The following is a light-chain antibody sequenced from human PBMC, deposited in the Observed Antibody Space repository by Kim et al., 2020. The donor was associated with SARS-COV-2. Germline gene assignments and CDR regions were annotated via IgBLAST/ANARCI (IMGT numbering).Light chain of an antibody. Sequence: ELVMTQSPATLSESPGERPTLSCRTSRSVSSHLAWYQQKPGQGPRLLIYGASTRATGVPDRFSGGGSGTDFTLTISSLHSEGFAVYYCQHYVNWPLTFGGGTQVDIK. CDR2: GAS. CDR1: RSVSSH. CDR3: QHYVNWPLT. J-gene: IGKJ4*01. V-gene: IGKV3-15*01.